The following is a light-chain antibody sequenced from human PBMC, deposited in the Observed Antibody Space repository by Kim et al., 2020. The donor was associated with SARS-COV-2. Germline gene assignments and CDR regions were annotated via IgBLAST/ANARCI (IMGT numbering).Light chain of an antibody. CDR3: QHYGSSPGT. V-gene: IGKV3-20*01. CDR2: GAS. Sequence: ESVLTQSPGTLSLSPGERATLSCWASQSVSGNYLAWYQQKPGQAPRLLIYGASSRAAGIPDRFSGSGSGTDFTLTISRLEPEDFAVYYCQHYGSSPGTFGQGTKVDIK. CDR1: QSVSGNY. J-gene: IGKJ1*01.